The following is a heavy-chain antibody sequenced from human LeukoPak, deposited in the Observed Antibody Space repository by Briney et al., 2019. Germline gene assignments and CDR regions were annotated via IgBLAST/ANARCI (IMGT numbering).Heavy chain of an antibody. Sequence: SETLSLTCTVSGASISSSSYYWGWIRQPPGKGLEWIGTIYYTGSTYYNPSLKTRVTISIDTSKNQFSLRLSSVTAADTAVYFCARASNYFDVPYWGQGTLVTVSS. CDR3: ARASNYFDVPY. J-gene: IGHJ4*02. CDR2: IYYTGST. D-gene: IGHD3-22*01. CDR1: GASISSSSYY. V-gene: IGHV4-39*01.